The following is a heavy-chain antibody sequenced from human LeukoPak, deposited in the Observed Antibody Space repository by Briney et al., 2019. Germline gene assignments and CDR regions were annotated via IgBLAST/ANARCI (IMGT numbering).Heavy chain of an antibody. CDR2: ISSSSSYI. J-gene: IGHJ3*02. Sequence: GGSLRLSCAASGFTFNSYSMNWVRQAPGKGLEWVSSISSSSSYIYHADSVKGRFTISRDNAKNSLYLQMNSLRAEDTAVYYCARKVAVADTSDDAFDIWGQATMVTVSS. CDR3: ARKVAVADTSDDAFDI. V-gene: IGHV3-21*01. D-gene: IGHD6-19*01. CDR1: GFTFNSYS.